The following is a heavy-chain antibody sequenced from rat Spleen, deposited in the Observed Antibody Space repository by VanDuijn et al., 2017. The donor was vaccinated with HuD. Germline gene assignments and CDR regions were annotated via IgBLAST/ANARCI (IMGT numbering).Heavy chain of an antibody. CDR1: GFTFSDYY. V-gene: IGHV5-29*01. D-gene: IGHD4-3*01. CDR3: TRNSGHEGDA. J-gene: IGHJ4*01. Sequence: EVQLVESDGGLVQPGRSLKLSCAASGFTFSDYYMAWVRQATTKGLEWVATISYGDSSGHSSTYYREYVKGRFTISRDNAKSTLYLQMNSLRSEETATYYCTRNSGHEGDAWGQGASVTVSS. CDR2: ISYGDSSGHSST.